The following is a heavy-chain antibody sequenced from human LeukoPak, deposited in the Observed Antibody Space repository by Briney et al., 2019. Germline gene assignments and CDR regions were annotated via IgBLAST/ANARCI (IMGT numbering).Heavy chain of an antibody. J-gene: IGHJ4*02. CDR2: INPSGGST. CDR3: ARAWYSTELGLKD. D-gene: IGHD6-13*01. CDR1: GGTFSSYA. V-gene: IGHV1-46*01. Sequence: ASVKVSCKASGGTFSSYAISWVRQAPGQGLEWMGIINPSGGSTSYAQKFQGRVTMTRDTSTSTVYMELSSLRSEDTAVYYCARAWYSTELGLKDWGQGTLVTVSS.